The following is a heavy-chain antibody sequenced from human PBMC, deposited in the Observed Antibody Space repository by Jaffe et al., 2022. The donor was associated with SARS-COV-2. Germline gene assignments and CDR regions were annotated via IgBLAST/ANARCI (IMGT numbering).Heavy chain of an antibody. Sequence: EVQLVASGGALVQPGGSLRLSCAASGITFRTYWMHWVRQPPGKGLVWVSLINTDGTSTNYADSVKGRFTISRDNAKNTLDLQMNSLRAEDTAVYYCYWEGYWGQGTLVTVSS. D-gene: IGHD1-26*01. CDR2: INTDGTST. CDR1: GITFRTYW. V-gene: IGHV3-74*01. J-gene: IGHJ4*02. CDR3: YWEGY.